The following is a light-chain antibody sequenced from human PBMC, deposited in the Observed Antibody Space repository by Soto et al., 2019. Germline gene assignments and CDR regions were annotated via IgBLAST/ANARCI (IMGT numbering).Light chain of an antibody. J-gene: IGKJ4*01. CDR1: QSVSNY. V-gene: IGKV3-11*01. CDR2: DAS. Sequence: EIVLTQSPATLSLSPGERATLSCRASQSVSNYLAWYQQKPGQAPRLLIYDASNMATGIPARFSGSGSGTDFTLPISSLEPEDFAVYYCQQRSNWPLLTFGGGTKVEIK. CDR3: QQRSNWPLLT.